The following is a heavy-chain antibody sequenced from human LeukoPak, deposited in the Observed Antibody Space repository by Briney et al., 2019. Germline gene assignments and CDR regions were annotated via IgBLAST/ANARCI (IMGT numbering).Heavy chain of an antibody. CDR1: GGSFSGYY. CDR3: ARVPDITARPCDT. D-gene: IGHD1-1*01. CDR2: ISHTGLT. V-gene: IGHV4-34*01. Sequence: PSETLSLTCAVYGGSFSGYYWTLIRQTPGKGLEWIGEISHTGLTGSNPSLKSRVTIFVDSSKKQFSLRMTSVTAADAGVYYCARVPDITARPCDTWGPGTLVTVSS. J-gene: IGHJ5*02.